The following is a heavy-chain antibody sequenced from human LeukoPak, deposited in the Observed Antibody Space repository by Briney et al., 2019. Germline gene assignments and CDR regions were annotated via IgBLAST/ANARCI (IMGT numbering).Heavy chain of an antibody. CDR2: IKSKTDGGTT. Sequence: PGGSLRLSCAASGFTFSNAWMSWVRQPPGKGLEWVGRIKSKTDGGTTGYAEPVKGRFTISRDDSKNTLCLQMNFLKTEDTALYYCAAVSVDYGDSSFDFWGQGTLVTVSS. CDR1: GFTFSNAW. V-gene: IGHV3-15*01. CDR3: AAVSVDYGDSSFDF. J-gene: IGHJ4*02. D-gene: IGHD4-17*01.